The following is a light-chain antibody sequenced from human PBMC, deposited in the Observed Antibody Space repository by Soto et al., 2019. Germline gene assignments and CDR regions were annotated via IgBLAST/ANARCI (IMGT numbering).Light chain of an antibody. CDR2: ENN. CDR1: SGSIASSY. CDR3: QSYDFMTWA. J-gene: IGLJ3*02. Sequence: NFMLTQPHSVSESPGKTVTVSCTRSSGSIASSYVQWYQQRPGSAPTTIIYENNRRPSGVPDRFSGSIDGSSNSASLTISGLKTEDEADYYCQSYDFMTWAFGGGTKLTVL. V-gene: IGLV6-57*04.